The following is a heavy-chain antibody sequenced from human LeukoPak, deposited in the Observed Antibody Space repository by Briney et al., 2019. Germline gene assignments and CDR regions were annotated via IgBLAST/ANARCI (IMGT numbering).Heavy chain of an antibody. J-gene: IGHJ4*02. CDR3: EARPGEVAAPYEY. D-gene: IGHD2-15*01. CDR1: GFTFSTYA. V-gene: IGHV3-23*01. CDR2: ISRGGDVT. Sequence: GGSLRLSCAASGFTFSTYAMTWVRQAPGKGLEWVSLISRGGDVTYYADSVKGRFTISRDGSKNTLYLQMHSLRAEDTAVYYCEARPGEVAAPYEYWGQRGLVTV.